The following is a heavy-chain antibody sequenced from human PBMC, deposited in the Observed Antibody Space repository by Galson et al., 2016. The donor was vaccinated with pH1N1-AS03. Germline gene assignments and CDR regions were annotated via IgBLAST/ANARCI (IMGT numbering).Heavy chain of an antibody. CDR3: AREPWGSTQGEY. V-gene: IGHV3-53*01. CDR1: GFTINNNY. D-gene: IGHD3-16*01. Sequence: LSCAASGFTINNNYMSWVRQAPGKGLEWVSVIYGGGDTFYADSVKGRFTISRDNSKNTVYLQMNSLRVEDTAVYYCAREPWGSTQGEYWGQGTLVTVSS. J-gene: IGHJ4*02. CDR2: IYGGGDT.